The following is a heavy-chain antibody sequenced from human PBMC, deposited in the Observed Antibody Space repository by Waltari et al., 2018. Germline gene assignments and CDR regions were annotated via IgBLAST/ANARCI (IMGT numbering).Heavy chain of an antibody. D-gene: IGHD1-26*01. J-gene: IGHJ4*02. CDR2: IIPVLGRT. CDR3: ARGPIVGATFDY. CDR1: GDTFSSYA. Sequence: QVQLVQSGAEVKQPGSPVRVSCKASGDTFSSYAISWVRQAPGQGLEWMGGIIPVLGRTSYAQRFEGRVTVTADESTNTAYMDLTSLRSEDTAMYYCARGPIVGATFDYWGQGTLVTVSS. V-gene: IGHV1-69*11.